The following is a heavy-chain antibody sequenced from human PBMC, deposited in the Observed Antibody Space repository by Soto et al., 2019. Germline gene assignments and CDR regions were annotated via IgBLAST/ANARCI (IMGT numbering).Heavy chain of an antibody. V-gene: IGHV3-7*05. CDR1: GFTLSAYW. Sequence: EVQLEESGGDLVQPGGSLRLSCAASGFTLSAYWMTWVRQAPGKGLEWVANINRDGSKKSYLDSVRGRFTISRDNVGNSLYLTMDSLRADDTALYYCARDVSPGISSLYLDAFDIWCQGTMVTVSS. CDR2: INRDGSKK. J-gene: IGHJ3*02. D-gene: IGHD6-13*01. CDR3: ARDVSPGISSLYLDAFDI.